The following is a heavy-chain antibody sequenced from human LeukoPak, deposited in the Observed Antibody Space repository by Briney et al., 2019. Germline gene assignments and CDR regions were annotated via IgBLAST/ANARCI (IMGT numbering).Heavy chain of an antibody. D-gene: IGHD3-10*01. Sequence: PGGSLRLSCAASGFTFSSYSMNWVRQAPGKGLEWVSSISSSSSYIYYADSVKGRFTISRDNAKNSLYLQMNSLRAEDTAVYYCARGGGPYGSGSYPQYYFDYWGQGTLVTVSS. J-gene: IGHJ4*02. CDR1: GFTFSSYS. V-gene: IGHV3-21*01. CDR2: ISSSSSYI. CDR3: ARGGGPYGSGSYPQYYFDY.